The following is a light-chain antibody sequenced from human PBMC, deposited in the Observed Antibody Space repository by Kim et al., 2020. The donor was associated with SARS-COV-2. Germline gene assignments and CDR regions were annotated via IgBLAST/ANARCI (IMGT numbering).Light chain of an antibody. J-gene: IGLJ3*02. Sequence: ASVKHTCTLSSGHSSYAIAWHQQQPEKGTRYLMRLNNDGSNNKGDGIPDRFSGSSFGAERYLTISSLQSEDEADYYCQAWDTGIRVFGGGTQLTVL. V-gene: IGLV4-69*01. CDR1: SGHSSYA. CDR3: QAWDTGIRV. CDR2: LNNDGSN.